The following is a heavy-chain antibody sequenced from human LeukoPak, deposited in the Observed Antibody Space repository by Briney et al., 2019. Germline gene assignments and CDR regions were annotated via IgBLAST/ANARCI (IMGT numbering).Heavy chain of an antibody. CDR1: GGSISSYY. CDR3: ARGDLYYYDSSGYYLDY. V-gene: IGHV4-59*01. CDR2: IYYSGST. J-gene: IGHJ4*02. Sequence: SETLSLTCTVSGGSISSYYWSCIRQPPGKGLEWIGYIYYSGSTNYNPSLKSRVTISVDTSKNQFSLKLSSVTAADTAVYYCARGDLYYYDSSGYYLDYWGQGTLVTVSS. D-gene: IGHD3-22*01.